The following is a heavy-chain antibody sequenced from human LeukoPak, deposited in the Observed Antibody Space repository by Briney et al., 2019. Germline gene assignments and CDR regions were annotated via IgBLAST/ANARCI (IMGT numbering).Heavy chain of an antibody. D-gene: IGHD5-24*01. CDR2: ISYDGSNK. CDR1: GFTFSSYG. V-gene: IGHV3-30*18. J-gene: IGHJ4*02. CDR3: AKAGEWLQLDY. Sequence: GGSLRLSCAASGFTFSSYGMHWVRQAPGKGLEWVAVISYDGSNKYYADSVKGRFTISRDNSKNTLYLQMNSLRAEDTAVYYCAKAGEWLQLDYRGQGTLVTVSS.